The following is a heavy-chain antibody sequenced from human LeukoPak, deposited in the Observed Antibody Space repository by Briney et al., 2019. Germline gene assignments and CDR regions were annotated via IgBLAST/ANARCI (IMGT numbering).Heavy chain of an antibody. V-gene: IGHV4-39*07. CDR3: AVVVVTAGYYFDY. CDR1: GGSISSSSYY. CDR2: IYYSGST. J-gene: IGHJ4*02. Sequence: ASETLSLTCTVSGGSISSSSYYWGWIRQPPGKGLEWIGSIYYSGSTYYNPSLKSRVTISVDTSKNQFSLKLSSVTAADTAVYYCAVVVVTAGYYFDYWGQGTLVTVSS. D-gene: IGHD2-21*02.